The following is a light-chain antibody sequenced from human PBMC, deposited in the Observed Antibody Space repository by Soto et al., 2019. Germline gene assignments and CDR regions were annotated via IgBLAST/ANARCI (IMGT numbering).Light chain of an antibody. CDR2: WAS. Sequence: IVMTQSPDSLAVSLGERATINCKSSQSVLYSSNNKNYLAWYQQKPGQPPKLLIYWASTRESGVPDRFSGSGSGTDFTLTISSLQAEDVAVYYCQQHYSTPRTFGQGTKVEIK. V-gene: IGKV4-1*01. CDR3: QQHYSTPRT. J-gene: IGKJ1*01. CDR1: QSVLYSSNNKNY.